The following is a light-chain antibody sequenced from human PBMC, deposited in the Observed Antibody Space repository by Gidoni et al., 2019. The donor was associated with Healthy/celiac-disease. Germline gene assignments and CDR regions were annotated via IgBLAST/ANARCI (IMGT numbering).Light chain of an antibody. CDR2: EVS. Sequence: QSALTPPASVSGSPGQSITISRTGTSSDVGGYNYVSWYQQHPGKAPKLMIYEVSNRPSGVSNRFSGSKSGNTASLTISGLQAEDEADYYCSSYTSSSTLYVFGTGTKVTVL. CDR3: SSYTSSSTLYV. CDR1: SSDVGGYNY. J-gene: IGLJ1*01. V-gene: IGLV2-14*01.